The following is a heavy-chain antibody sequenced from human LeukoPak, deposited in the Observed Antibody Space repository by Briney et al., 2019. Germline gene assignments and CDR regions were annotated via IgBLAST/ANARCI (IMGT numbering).Heavy chain of an antibody. J-gene: IGHJ4*02. V-gene: IGHV1-2*02. CDR2: INPNSGGT. CDR1: GYTFTGYY. D-gene: IGHD1-20*01. Sequence: ASVKVSCKASGYTFTGYYMHWVRQAPGQGLEWMGWINPNSGGTNYAQKFQGRVTMTRDTSISTAYMELSRLRSDDTAVYYRARFHHLSITGTRGGYDYWGQGTPVTVSS. CDR3: ARFHHLSITGTRGGYDY.